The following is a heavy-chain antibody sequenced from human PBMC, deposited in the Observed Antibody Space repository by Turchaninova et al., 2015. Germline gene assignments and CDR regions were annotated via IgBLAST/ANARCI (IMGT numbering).Heavy chain of an antibody. V-gene: IGHV4-34*01. CDR2: INHSGST. CDR3: ARGGAAAGMTPHFDY. CDR1: GGSFRGYY. J-gene: IGHJ4*02. D-gene: IGHD6-13*01. Sequence: QVQPQQWGAGLLKPSATPSPTCAVSGGSFRGYYWSWIRQPPGKGLEWIGEINHSGSTNYNPSLKSRVTISVDTSKNQFSLRLSSVTAADTAVYYCARGGAAAGMTPHFDYWGQGTLVTVSS.